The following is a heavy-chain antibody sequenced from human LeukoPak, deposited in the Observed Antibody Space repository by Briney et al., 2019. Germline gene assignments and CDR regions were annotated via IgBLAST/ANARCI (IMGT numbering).Heavy chain of an antibody. CDR1: GGSFSGYY. CDR2: INHSGST. J-gene: IGHJ5*02. D-gene: IGHD3-10*01. Sequence: ETLSLTCAVYGGSFSGYYWSWIRQPPGKGLEWIGEINHSGSTNYNPSLKSRVTISVDTSKNQFSLKLSSVTAADTAVYYCARRYYGSGSYYNLWGQGTLVTVSS. V-gene: IGHV4-34*01. CDR3: ARRYYGSGSYYNL.